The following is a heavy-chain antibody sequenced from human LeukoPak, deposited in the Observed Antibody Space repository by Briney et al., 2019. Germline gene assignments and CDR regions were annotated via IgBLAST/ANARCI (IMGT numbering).Heavy chain of an antibody. D-gene: IGHD4/OR15-4a*01. CDR2: ITRDGSST. J-gene: IGHJ4*02. CDR1: GFTFSSSW. CDR3: ARETRGAFDY. V-gene: IGHV3-74*01. Sequence: PGGSLRLSCAASGFTFSSSWMHWVRQAPGKGLVWVSRITRDGSSTTYADSVKGRFTTSRDDAKKSLYLQMNTLRAGDTAIYYCARETRGAFDYWGQGTLVTVSS.